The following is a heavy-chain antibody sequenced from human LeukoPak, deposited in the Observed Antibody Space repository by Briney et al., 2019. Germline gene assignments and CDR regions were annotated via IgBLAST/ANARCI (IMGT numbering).Heavy chain of an antibody. D-gene: IGHD3-10*01. CDR2: ISYSGST. CDR1: GGSVSSGSDY. J-gene: IGHJ4*02. V-gene: IGHV4-61*01. Sequence: PSEALSLTYTVSGGSVSSGSDYWSWIRQPPGKGLEWIGHISYSGSTNYNPSLKSRVTISLDTSKNQLSLKLSSVTTADTAVYYCARGQAALWFGELWGQGTLVTVSS. CDR3: ARGQAALWFGEL.